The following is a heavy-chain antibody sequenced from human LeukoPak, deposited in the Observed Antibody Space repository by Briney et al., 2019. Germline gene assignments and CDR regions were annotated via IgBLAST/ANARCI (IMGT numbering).Heavy chain of an antibody. V-gene: IGHV3-66*01. CDR2: IYFAGSA. D-gene: IGHD5-12*01. CDR1: GFTVSNNY. CDR3: AGSLGYSSDSYYYGMDV. Sequence: GGSLRLSCAAYGFTVSNNYMTWVRQAPGKGLEWVSVIYFAGSAYYADSVKGRFTISRDDSKNTVYLQMDILSADDTAVYYCAGSLGYSSDSYYYGMDVWGQGTTVIVSS. J-gene: IGHJ6*02.